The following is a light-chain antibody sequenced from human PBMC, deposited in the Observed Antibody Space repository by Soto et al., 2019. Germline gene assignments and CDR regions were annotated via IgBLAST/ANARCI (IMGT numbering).Light chain of an antibody. CDR3: SSYTSSNTLEV. J-gene: IGLJ1*01. CDR1: SSDVGGYNY. V-gene: IGLV2-8*01. CDR2: EVS. Sequence: QSVLTQPPSASGSPGQSVTISCTGTSSDVGGYNYVSWYQQHPGKAPKLMIYEVSKRPSGVPDRFSGSKSGNRASLTVSGLQAEDEADYYCSSYTSSNTLEVFGFGTKLTVL.